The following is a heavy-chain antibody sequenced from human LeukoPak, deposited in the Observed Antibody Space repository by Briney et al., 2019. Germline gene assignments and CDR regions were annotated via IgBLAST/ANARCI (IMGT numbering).Heavy chain of an antibody. V-gene: IGHV3-30-3*01. Sequence: GRSLRLSCAASGFTFSSYAMHWVRQAPGKGLEWVAVISYDGSNKYYADSVKGRFTISRDNSKNTLYLQMNSLRAEDTAVYYCARDPADYSFDYWGQGTLVTVSS. CDR1: GFTFSSYA. J-gene: IGHJ4*02. D-gene: IGHD2-15*01. CDR2: ISYDGSNK. CDR3: ARDPADYSFDY.